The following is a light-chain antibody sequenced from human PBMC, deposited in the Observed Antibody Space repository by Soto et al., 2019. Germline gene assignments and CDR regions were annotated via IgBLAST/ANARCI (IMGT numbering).Light chain of an antibody. CDR3: SSYTSSSTYV. V-gene: IGLV2-18*02. CDR1: SSDVGRYNR. J-gene: IGLJ1*01. Sequence: SALTQPPSVSGSPGQSVTISCTGTSSDVGRYNRVSWYQQSPGTAPKLMIYEVSNRPSGVPDRFSGSKSGNTASLTISGLQAEDEADYYCSSYTSSSTYVFGTGTKVTVL. CDR2: EVS.